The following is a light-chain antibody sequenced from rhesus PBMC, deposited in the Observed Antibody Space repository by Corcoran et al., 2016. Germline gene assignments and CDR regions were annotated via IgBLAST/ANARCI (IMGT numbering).Light chain of an antibody. CDR3: QQYNNSPLT. Sequence: DIQMTQSPSSLSASVGDRVTITCRASPGINHYLSWYQPKPGKAPKPLMYNASKLETGVPSRFMGGRSWTDDILTISSRQPEDIGTYYCQQYNNSPLTFGGGTKVELK. J-gene: IGKJ4*01. CDR2: NAS. V-gene: IGKV1-66*01. CDR1: PGINHY.